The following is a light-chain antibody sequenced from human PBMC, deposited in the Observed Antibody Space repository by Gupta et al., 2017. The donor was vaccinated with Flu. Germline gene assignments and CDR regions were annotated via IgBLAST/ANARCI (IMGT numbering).Light chain of an antibody. J-gene: IGLJ3*02. V-gene: IGLV4-69*01. Sequence: QVVLTQSPSASASVGASVNLTCTLSSGHSTYAIAWHQQQPKKGPRYLMNLNNDGSHSKGDGIPDRFSGSSSGAERYLTISSLQSEDEADYYCQTWGTGIGVFGGGTKLTVL. CDR3: QTWGTGIGV. CDR2: LNNDGSH. CDR1: SGHSTYA.